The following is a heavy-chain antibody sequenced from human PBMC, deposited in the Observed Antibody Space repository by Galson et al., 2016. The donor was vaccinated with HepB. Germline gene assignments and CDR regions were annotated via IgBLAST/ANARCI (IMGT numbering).Heavy chain of an antibody. D-gene: IGHD6-19*01. V-gene: IGHV3-21*01. Sequence: SLRLSCAASGFTFSSYSMNWVRQAPGKGLEWVSSISGSNSYIYYADSVKGRFTISRDNAKNSLYLQMNSLRAKDTAVYYCARGREFIAVTGSRWFDPWGQGTLVTISS. CDR2: ISGSNSYI. J-gene: IGHJ5*02. CDR3: ARGREFIAVTGSRWFDP. CDR1: GFTFSSYS.